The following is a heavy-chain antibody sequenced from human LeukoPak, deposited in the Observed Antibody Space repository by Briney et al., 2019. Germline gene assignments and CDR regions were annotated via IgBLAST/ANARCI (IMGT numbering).Heavy chain of an antibody. Sequence: GASVNVSCTTSVYTFTSYYIHWVRQAPGQGLECMGWINPNSGGTNYAQKFQGRVTMTRDTSISTAYMELSSLRSDDTAVYYCARSPSGQLDYWGRGTLVTVSS. J-gene: IGHJ4*02. V-gene: IGHV1-2*02. CDR1: VYTFTSYY. CDR3: ARSPSGQLDY. D-gene: IGHD3-10*01. CDR2: INPNSGGT.